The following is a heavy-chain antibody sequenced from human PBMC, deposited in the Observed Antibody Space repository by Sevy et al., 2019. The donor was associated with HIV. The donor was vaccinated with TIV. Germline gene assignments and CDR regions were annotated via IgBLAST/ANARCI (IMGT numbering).Heavy chain of an antibody. J-gene: IGHJ4*02. V-gene: IGHV3-9*01. CDR2: ISWNSGSI. CDR3: AKDKGSSGCYGVDY. CDR1: GFTFDDYA. Sequence: GGSLRLSCAASGFTFDDYAMHWVRQAPGKGLEWVSGISWNSGSIGYADSVKGRFTISRDNAKNSLYLQMNSLRAEDTALYYCAKDKGSSGCYGVDYWGQGTLVTVSS. D-gene: IGHD6-19*01.